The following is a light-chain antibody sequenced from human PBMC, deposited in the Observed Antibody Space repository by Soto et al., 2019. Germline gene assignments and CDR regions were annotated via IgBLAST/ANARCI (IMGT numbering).Light chain of an antibody. V-gene: IGKV1-5*03. CDR1: QTISSW. J-gene: IGKJ1*01. Sequence: DIQMTQSPSTLSGSVGDRVTITCRASQTISSWLAWYQQKPGQAPKLLIYKASTIKSGVPSRFSGSGSGTEFTLTISSLQHDDFATYCCHHYNSYLEAFGQGTKVELK. CDR2: KAS. CDR3: HHYNSYLEA.